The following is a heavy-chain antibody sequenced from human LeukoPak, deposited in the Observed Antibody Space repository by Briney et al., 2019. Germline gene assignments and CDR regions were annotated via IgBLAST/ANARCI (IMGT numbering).Heavy chain of an antibody. V-gene: IGHV3-30*04. D-gene: IGHD2-21*02. J-gene: IGHJ4*02. Sequence: GGSLRLSCAASGFTFSSYAMHWVRQAPGKGLEWVAVISYDGSNKYYADSVKGRFTISRDTSKNTLYLQMNSLRAEDTAVYYCAKDLVRGAYCGGDCFIIDYWGQGTLVTVSS. CDR1: GFTFSSYA. CDR2: ISYDGSNK. CDR3: AKDLVRGAYCGGDCFIIDY.